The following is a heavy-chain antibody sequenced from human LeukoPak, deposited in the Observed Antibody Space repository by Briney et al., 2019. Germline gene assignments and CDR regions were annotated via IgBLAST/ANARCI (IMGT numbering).Heavy chain of an antibody. D-gene: IGHD3-3*01. CDR2: ISYDGSNK. J-gene: IGHJ4*02. CDR3: AREGYYDFWSAFDY. CDR1: GFTFSSYA. V-gene: IGHV3-30-3*01. Sequence: GGSLRLSCAASGFTFSSYAMHWVRQAPGKGLEWVAVISYDGSNKYYADSVKGRFTISRDNSKNTLYLQMNSLRAEDTAVYYCAREGYYDFWSAFDYWGQGTLVTVSS.